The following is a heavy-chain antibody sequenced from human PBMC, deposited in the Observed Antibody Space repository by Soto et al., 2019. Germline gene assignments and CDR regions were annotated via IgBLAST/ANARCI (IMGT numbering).Heavy chain of an antibody. V-gene: IGHV1-3*05. CDR2: INAGNGNT. J-gene: IGHJ4*02. Sequence: QVQLVQSGAEEKKPGASVKVSCKASGYTFTSYPMHWVRQAPGQRLEWMGWINAGNGNTKCSQKFQDRVTITRDTSASTAYMELSSLRSEDTAVYYCARGESVVDDYWGQGTLVTVCS. CDR3: ARGESVVDDY. CDR1: GYTFTSYP. D-gene: IGHD2-15*01.